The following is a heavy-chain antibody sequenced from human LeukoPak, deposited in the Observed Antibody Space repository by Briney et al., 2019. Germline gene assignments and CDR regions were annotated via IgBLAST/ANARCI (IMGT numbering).Heavy chain of an antibody. CDR1: GFTFRSYG. V-gene: IGHV3-33*01. D-gene: IGHD6-13*01. Sequence: GGSLRLSCAASGFTFRSYGMHWVRQAPGRGLEWVAVIWYEGSDKHYADPVKGRFTISRDNSKNTLYLQLNSLRAEDTAVYYCARGSSSWYYFDYWGQGTLVTVSS. CDR3: ARGSSSWYYFDY. CDR2: IWYEGSDK. J-gene: IGHJ4*02.